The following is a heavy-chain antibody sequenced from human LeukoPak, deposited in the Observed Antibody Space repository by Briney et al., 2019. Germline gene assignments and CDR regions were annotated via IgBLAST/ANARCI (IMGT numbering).Heavy chain of an antibody. J-gene: IGHJ4*02. D-gene: IGHD3-9*01. V-gene: IGHV4-4*07. CDR3: AGDDILTGYAYYFHY. CDR2: INTSGST. Sequence: SETLSLTCTVSGDSISNSYWSWIRQPAGKGLEWIGRINTSGSTNYNPSLKSRVTMSVDTSKNQFSLKLSSVTAADTAIYYCAGDDILTGYAYYFHYWGQGTLVTVSS. CDR1: GDSISNSY.